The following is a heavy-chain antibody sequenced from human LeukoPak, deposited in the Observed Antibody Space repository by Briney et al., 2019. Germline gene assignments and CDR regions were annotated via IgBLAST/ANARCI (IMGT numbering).Heavy chain of an antibody. J-gene: IGHJ4*02. CDR3: ARGLKIVTADY. CDR2: ISAYNGNT. Sequence: ASVKVSCKASGYTFSTYGFSWVRQAPGQGLEWMGWISAYNGNTNYAQRLQGRVTMTTDTSTSTAYMELRSLRSDDTAVYYCARGLKIVTADYWGQGTLVTVSS. CDR1: GYTFSTYG. V-gene: IGHV1-18*01. D-gene: IGHD3-16*02.